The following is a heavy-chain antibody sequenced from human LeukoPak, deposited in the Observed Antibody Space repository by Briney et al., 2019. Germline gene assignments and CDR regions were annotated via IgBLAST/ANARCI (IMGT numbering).Heavy chain of an antibody. CDR2: IYYSGDT. D-gene: IGHD1-1*01. V-gene: IGHV4-59*01. CDR1: GGSIRSYY. J-gene: IGHJ4*02. CDR3: ARARPGNDGGNFDY. Sequence: PSETLSLTCTVSGGSIRSYYWSWSRQPPGKGLGWIGFIYYSGDTYYNPSLKSRVTISVDTSKNQFSLKLSSVTAADTAVYYCARARPGNDGGNFDYWGQGTLVTVSS.